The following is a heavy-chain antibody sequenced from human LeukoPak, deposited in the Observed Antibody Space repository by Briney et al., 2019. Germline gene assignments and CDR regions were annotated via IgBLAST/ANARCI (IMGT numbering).Heavy chain of an antibody. CDR2: FDPEDGET. V-gene: IGHV1-24*01. Sequence: ASVKVSCKVSGYTLTELSMHWVRQAPGKGHEWMGGFDPEDGETIYAQKFQGRVTMTEDTSTDTAYMELSSLRSEDTAVYYCATEIAVAGTNYFDYWGQGTLVTVSS. J-gene: IGHJ4*02. D-gene: IGHD6-19*01. CDR1: GYTLTELS. CDR3: ATEIAVAGTNYFDY.